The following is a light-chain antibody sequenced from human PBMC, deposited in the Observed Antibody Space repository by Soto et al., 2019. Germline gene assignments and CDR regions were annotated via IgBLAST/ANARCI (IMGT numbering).Light chain of an antibody. CDR1: QSVSSSY. Sequence: EIVLTQSPGTLSLSPGERATLSCRASQSVSSSYLAWYQQKPGQAPRLLIYGASSRATGIPDRFSGSGSGTDFTLTISRLEPEDSGVYYCQQYGSSPYTIGQGTKLEIK. J-gene: IGKJ2*01. CDR2: GAS. V-gene: IGKV3-20*01. CDR3: QQYGSSPYT.